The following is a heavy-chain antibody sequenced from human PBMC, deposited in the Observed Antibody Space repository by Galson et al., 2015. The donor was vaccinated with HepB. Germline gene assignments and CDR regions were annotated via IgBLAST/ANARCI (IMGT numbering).Heavy chain of an antibody. CDR1: GGSFSSSS. CDR3: ARQESIATRPGPFDP. V-gene: IGHV1-69*13. CDR2: IIPIFGTA. J-gene: IGHJ5*02. D-gene: IGHD6-6*01. Sequence: SVKVSCKAYGGSFSSSSISWVRQAPGQGLEWMGGIIPIFGTANYAQKFQGRVTITADVSTNTGYMELSSLTSEDTAVYYCARQESIATRPGPFDPWGQGTLVTVSS.